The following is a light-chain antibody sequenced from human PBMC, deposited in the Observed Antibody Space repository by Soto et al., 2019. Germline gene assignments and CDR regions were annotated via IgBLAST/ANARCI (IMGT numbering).Light chain of an antibody. V-gene: IGLV1-47*01. CDR2: RNN. J-gene: IGLJ2*01. Sequence: QSVLTQPPSASGTPGQRVTISCSGSSSNIGSNYVYWYQQFPGTAPKLLIYRNNQRPSGVPDRFSGSKSVTSASLAISGLRSEDEADYYCAAWDDSLSAYVVFGGGTKLTVL. CDR1: SSNIGSNY. CDR3: AAWDDSLSAYVV.